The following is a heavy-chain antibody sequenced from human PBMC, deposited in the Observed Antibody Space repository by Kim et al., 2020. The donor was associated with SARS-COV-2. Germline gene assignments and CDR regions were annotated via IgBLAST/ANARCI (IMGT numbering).Heavy chain of an antibody. CDR3: ARETRDWYFDL. CDR2: INHSGNT. CDR1: GGSFSDYH. J-gene: IGHJ2*01. Sequence: SETLSLTCAVYGGSFSDYHWSWIRQPPGKGLEWIGEINHSGNTNYNQSLKSRVTLPVGTPKNQFSLKLSSVTAADTAMYYCARETRDWYFDLWGRGTLVT. V-gene: IGHV4-34*01.